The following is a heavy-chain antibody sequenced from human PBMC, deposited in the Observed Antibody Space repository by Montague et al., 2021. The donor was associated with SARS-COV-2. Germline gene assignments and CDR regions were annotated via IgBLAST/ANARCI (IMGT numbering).Heavy chain of an antibody. D-gene: IGHD3-10*01. CDR1: GGPVSSSSYY. CDR2: IYYTGST. V-gene: IGHV4-39*01. Sequence: SQTLSLTCTVSGGPVSSSSYYWGWIRQPPGKGLEWIGSIYYTGSTYYNPSLKSRVTISVDTSKNQFSLKLSSVTAADTAVYYCARHITGSGNAFDIWGQGKMVTVSS. CDR3: ARHITGSGNAFDI. J-gene: IGHJ3*02.